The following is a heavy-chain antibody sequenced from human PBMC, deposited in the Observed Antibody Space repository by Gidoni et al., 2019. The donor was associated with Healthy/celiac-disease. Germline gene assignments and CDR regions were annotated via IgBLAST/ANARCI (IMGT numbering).Heavy chain of an antibody. CDR2: ISWDGGST. Sequence: ELQLVESGGVVVQPGGSLRLSCAASGFTFDDYAMHWVRQAPGKGLQWVSLISWDGGSTYYADSVKGRFTISRDNSKNSLYLQMNSLRAEDTALYYCAKARSPYYYYYGMDVWGQGTTVTVSS. CDR3: AKARSPYYYYYGMDV. J-gene: IGHJ6*02. CDR1: GFTFDDYA. V-gene: IGHV3-43D*03. D-gene: IGHD1-26*01.